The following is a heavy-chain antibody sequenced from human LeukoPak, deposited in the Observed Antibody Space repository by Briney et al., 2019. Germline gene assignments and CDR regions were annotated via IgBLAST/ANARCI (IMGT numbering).Heavy chain of an antibody. V-gene: IGHV3-23*01. D-gene: IGHD5-24*01. J-gene: IGHJ4*02. CDR1: GFTFSSYG. Sequence: PGGSLRLSCAASGFTFSSYGMSWVRQAPGKGLEWVSAISGSGGSTYYADSVKGRFTISRDNSENTLYLQMNSLRAEDAAVYYCAKLGWLQFGGLDCWGQGTLVTVSS. CDR2: ISGSGGST. CDR3: AKLGWLQFGGLDC.